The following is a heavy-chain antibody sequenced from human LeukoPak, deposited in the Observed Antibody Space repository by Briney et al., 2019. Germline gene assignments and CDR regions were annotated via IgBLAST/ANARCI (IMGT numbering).Heavy chain of an antibody. CDR2: ISWNSDTL. V-gene: IGHV3-9*01. D-gene: IGHD3-16*01. Sequence: GGSLRLSCAGSGFTFDDYAMHWVRLVPGQGLEWVSGISWNSDTLRYADSVKGRFTIFRDNAKNFVYLQMNNLRTEDTALYYCAPLAMPDYEGHWGQGTLVTVSS. CDR1: GFTFDDYA. J-gene: IGHJ1*01. CDR3: APLAMPDYEGH.